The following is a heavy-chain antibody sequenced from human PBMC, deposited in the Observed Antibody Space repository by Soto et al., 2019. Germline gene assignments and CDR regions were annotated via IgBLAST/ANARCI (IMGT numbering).Heavy chain of an antibody. J-gene: IGHJ6*02. V-gene: IGHV3-33*01. CDR3: ARGGIFGVVIYYYGMDV. CDR1: GFTFSSYG. D-gene: IGHD3-3*01. Sequence: GGSLRLSCAASGFTFSSYGMHWVRQAPGKGLEWVAVIWYDGSNKYYADSVKGRFTTSRDNSKNTLYLQMNSLRAEDTAVYYCARGGIFGVVIYYYGMDVWGQGTTVTVSS. CDR2: IWYDGSNK.